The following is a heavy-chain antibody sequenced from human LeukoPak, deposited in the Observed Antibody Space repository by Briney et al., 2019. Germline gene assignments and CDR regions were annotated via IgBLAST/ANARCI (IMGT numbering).Heavy chain of an antibody. J-gene: IGHJ4*02. CDR2: INHSGST. V-gene: IGHV4-34*01. CDR1: GGSFSGYY. Sequence: SETLSLTCVVYGGSFSGYYWSWIRQPPGKGLEWIGEINHSGSTNYNPSLKSRVTISVDTSKNQFSLKLSSVTAADTAVYYCARGPWSSCSSTSCYAFHYWGQGTLVTVSS. D-gene: IGHD2-2*01. CDR3: ARGPWSSCSSTSCYAFHY.